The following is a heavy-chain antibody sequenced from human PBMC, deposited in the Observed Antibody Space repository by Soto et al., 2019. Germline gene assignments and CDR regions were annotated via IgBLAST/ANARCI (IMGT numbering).Heavy chain of an antibody. J-gene: IGHJ4*01. V-gene: IGHV3-23*01. CDR3: ARPPLWDF. D-gene: IGHD2-21*01. Sequence: PGGSLRLSCAASGFIFSDFAMIWVRQSSERGLEWVSLISGSGDNTFYADSVKGRFSISRDNSGDTLFLQMNRLRGEDTAIYYCARPPLWDFWGQGTLVTVSS. CDR2: ISGSGDNT. CDR1: GFIFSDFA.